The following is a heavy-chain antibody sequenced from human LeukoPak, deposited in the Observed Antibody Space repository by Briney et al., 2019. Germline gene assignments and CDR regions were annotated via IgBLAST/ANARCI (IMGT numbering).Heavy chain of an antibody. V-gene: IGHV3-23*01. CDR3: AKGGVQQWLIYDAFHL. Sequence: GGSLRLSCVASGFTFSNHAMPWVRQAPGKGLEWVSTISGNGGSTYYADSVKGRFTISRDNSKNTLYLQMNSLRAEDTAVYYCAKGGVQQWLIYDAFHLWREGTMVTASS. J-gene: IGHJ3*01. CDR1: GFTFSNHA. D-gene: IGHD6-19*01. CDR2: ISGNGGST.